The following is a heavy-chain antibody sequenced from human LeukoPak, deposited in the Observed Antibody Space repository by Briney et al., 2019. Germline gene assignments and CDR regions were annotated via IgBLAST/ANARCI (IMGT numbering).Heavy chain of an antibody. CDR1: VFTLTSYA. J-gene: IGHJ4*02. CDR3: AKDQAVIYDYVWGSSPGFDY. V-gene: IGHV3-23*01. Sequence: GGSLRLSCAPSVFTLTSYAMYGVRQAPREGREWVSGVSGSGVCTDYADSVKGRFTISRDNSKNTLYLQMNSLSAEDTAVYYCAKDQAVIYDYVWGSSPGFDYWGQGTLVTVSS. D-gene: IGHD3-16*01. CDR2: VSGSGVCT.